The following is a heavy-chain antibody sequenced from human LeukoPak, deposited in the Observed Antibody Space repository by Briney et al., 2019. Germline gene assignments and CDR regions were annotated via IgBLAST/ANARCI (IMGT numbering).Heavy chain of an antibody. J-gene: IGHJ6*03. CDR3: ARANLLRGFTSGLYYYFYIDV. D-gene: IGHD2-15*01. Sequence: PSETLSLTCAVYGGSFSGYYWSWIRQPPGKGLEWIGEINHSGSTNYNPSLKSRVTISVDKSKNQFSLNLNSVTAADTAVYYCARANLLRGFTSGLYYYFYIDVWGKGTTVAVSS. CDR1: GGSFSGYY. CDR2: INHSGST. V-gene: IGHV4-34*01.